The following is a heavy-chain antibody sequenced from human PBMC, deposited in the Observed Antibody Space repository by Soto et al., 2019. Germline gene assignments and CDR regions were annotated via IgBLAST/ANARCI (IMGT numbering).Heavy chain of an antibody. Sequence: GGSLRLSCAASGFTFSSYWMHWVRQASGKGLEWVGRIRSKANSYATAYAASVKGRFTISRDDSKNTAYLQMNSLKTEDTAVYYCARDSSSSWYPPWDYYYGMDVWGQGTTVTVS. CDR1: GFTFSSYW. CDR2: IRSKANSYAT. J-gene: IGHJ6*02. V-gene: IGHV3-73*01. D-gene: IGHD6-13*01. CDR3: ARDSSSSWYPPWDYYYGMDV.